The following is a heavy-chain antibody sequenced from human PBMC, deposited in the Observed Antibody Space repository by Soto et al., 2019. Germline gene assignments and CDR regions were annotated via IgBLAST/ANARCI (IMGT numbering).Heavy chain of an antibody. Sequence: GGSLRLSCAASGFTFSTSGSAFSRYAMTWVRQTPGKALEWVSSISGSGVRTYYSDSVRGRFTISRDNSKDRLYLEMNSVRAEDTAVYYCATPAYDYWGQGTLVTVSS. CDR1: GFTFSTSGSAFSRYA. D-gene: IGHD3-16*01. CDR2: ISGSGVRT. CDR3: ATPAYDY. V-gene: IGHV3-23*01. J-gene: IGHJ4*02.